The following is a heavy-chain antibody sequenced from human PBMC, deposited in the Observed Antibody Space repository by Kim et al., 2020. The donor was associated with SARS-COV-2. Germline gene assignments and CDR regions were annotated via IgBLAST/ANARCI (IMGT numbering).Heavy chain of an antibody. Sequence: GGSLRLSCAASGFTFSDYGMHWVRQAPGKGLEWVAVTSYDGSKTYNADSVKGRFTISRDNSKSTVYLQMNSLGADDTAVYYCAKDVGGFLEWLSNTVYHYYYMDVWGKGTTVTVSS. V-gene: IGHV3-30*18. CDR2: TSYDGSKT. CDR3: AKDVGGFLEWLSNTVYHYYYMDV. D-gene: IGHD3-3*01. CDR1: GFTFSDYG. J-gene: IGHJ6*03.